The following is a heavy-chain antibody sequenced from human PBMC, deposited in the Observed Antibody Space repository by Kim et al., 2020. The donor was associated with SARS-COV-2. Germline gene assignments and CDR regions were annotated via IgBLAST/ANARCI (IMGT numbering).Heavy chain of an antibody. CDR1: GFTFSSYE. V-gene: IGHV3-48*03. D-gene: IGHD2-2*01. Sequence: GGSLRLSCAASGFTFSSYEMNWVRQAPGKGLEWVSYISSSGSTIYYADSVKGRFTISRDNAKNSLYLQMNSLRAEDTAVYYCAREGPVIPAAINYWGQGTLVTVSS. J-gene: IGHJ4*02. CDR2: ISSSGSTI. CDR3: AREGPVIPAAINY.